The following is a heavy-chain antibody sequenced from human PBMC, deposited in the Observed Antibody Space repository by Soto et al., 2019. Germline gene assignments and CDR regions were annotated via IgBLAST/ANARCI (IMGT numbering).Heavy chain of an antibody. CDR3: AYLPCSGGSCYWFSYSGMDV. J-gene: IGHJ6*02. CDR2: IYWDDDK. V-gene: IGHV2-5*02. D-gene: IGHD2-15*01. Sequence: QITLKESGPTLVKPTQTLTLTCTFSGVSLSTSGVGVAWIRQPPGKALEWLALIYWDDDKRYRQSLETRLTITKETSKNQVVLTMTNMDSVDTATYYCAYLPCSGGSCYWFSYSGMDVWGHGTTVTVSS. CDR1: GVSLSTSGVG.